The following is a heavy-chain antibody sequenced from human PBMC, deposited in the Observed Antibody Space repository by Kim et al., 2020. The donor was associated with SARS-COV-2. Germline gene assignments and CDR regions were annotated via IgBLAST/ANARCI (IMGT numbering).Heavy chain of an antibody. V-gene: IGHV5-51*01. D-gene: IGHD3-10*01. J-gene: IGHJ4*02. CDR3: ARHRGGDTGFDY. Sequence: YSPSFQGHVPISAGKSTSTAYLQWNSLKASDTAIYYCARHRGGDTGFDYWGQGTLVTVSS.